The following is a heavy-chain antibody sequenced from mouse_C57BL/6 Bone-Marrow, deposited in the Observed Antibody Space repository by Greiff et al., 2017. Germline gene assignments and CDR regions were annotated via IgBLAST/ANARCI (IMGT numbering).Heavy chain of an antibody. D-gene: IGHD1-1*02. CDR2: INPSTGGT. V-gene: IGHV1-42*01. CDR1: GYSFTGYY. Sequence: VQLQQSGPELVKPGASVKISCKASGYSFTGYYMNWVKQSPEKSLEWIGEINPSTGGTTYNQKFKAKATLTVDKSSSTAYMQLKSLTSEDSAVKYCARQGIWKGFDYWGQGTTLTVSA. J-gene: IGHJ2*01. CDR3: ARQGIWKGFDY.